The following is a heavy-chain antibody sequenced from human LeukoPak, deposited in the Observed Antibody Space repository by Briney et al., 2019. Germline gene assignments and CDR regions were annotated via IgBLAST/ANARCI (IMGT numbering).Heavy chain of an antibody. J-gene: IGHJ6*03. D-gene: IGHD2-15*01. Sequence: PSETLSLTCTVSGGSISSSSYYWGWIRQPPGKGLEWIGSIYYSGSTYYNPSLKSRVTISVDTSKNQFSLKLSSVTAADTAVYYCARVSPYCSGGTCYSGFYYYMDVWGKGATVSVSS. V-gene: IGHV4-39*07. CDR2: IYYSGST. CDR1: GGSISSSSYY. CDR3: ARVSPYCSGGTCYSGFYYYMDV.